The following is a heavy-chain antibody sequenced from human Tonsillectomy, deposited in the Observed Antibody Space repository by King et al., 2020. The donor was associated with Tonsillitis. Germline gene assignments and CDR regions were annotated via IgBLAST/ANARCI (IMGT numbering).Heavy chain of an antibody. J-gene: IGHJ4*02. CDR3: ARGAGWYGY. CDR2: ISNSGKT. V-gene: IGHV4-59*01. D-gene: IGHD6-19*01. CDR1: GDSISSGY. Sequence: QLQESGPGLVKPSETLSLTCTVSGDSISSGYWSWLRQPPGKGLEWIAYISNSGKTNYNPSLKSRVSISADTSKNQFSLLLSSMTAADTAVYYCARGAGWYGYWGQGTLVTVSS.